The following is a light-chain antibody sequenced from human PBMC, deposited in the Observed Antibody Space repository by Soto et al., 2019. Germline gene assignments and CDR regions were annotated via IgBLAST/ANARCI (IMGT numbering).Light chain of an antibody. CDR3: QHSSTIPLT. J-gene: IGKJ4*01. V-gene: IGKV1-39*01. Sequence: DIQMTQXXXXLXXXVGDXVTLTCRASRSIGNSLNWYQQKPGKAPKVLIFSASTLQSGVPSRXSXXXXXXXXXXTISGLQPEDFATYYCQHSSTIPLTFGGGTEV. CDR2: SAS. CDR1: RSIGNS.